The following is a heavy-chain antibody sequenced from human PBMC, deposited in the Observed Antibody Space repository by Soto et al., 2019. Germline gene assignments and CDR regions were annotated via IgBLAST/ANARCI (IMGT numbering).Heavy chain of an antibody. D-gene: IGHD1-26*01. CDR3: AREGHASWEWLDP. J-gene: IGHJ5*02. Sequence: SETLSLTCSVSGASLNGGGYYWSWVRQYPGKALEWIGFIYFTGTTYYNPSLRNRVTMSVDTSKNQFSLELTSVTAAETAIYYCAREGHASWEWLDPWGQGILVTVSS. CDR1: GASLNGGGYY. V-gene: IGHV4-31*03. CDR2: IYFTGTT.